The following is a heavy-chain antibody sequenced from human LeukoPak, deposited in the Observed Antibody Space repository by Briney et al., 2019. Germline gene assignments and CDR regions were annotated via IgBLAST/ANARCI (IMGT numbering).Heavy chain of an antibody. CDR3: ARTLGPSVDFDY. CDR1: GFTFSSSW. J-gene: IGHJ4*02. Sequence: PGGSLRLSCAASGFTFSSSWMHWFRQAPGKGLVWVSRISGGGRRTDYADSVKGRVTISIDNRKNTLYLQMNSLRAEDTAVYYCARTLGPSVDFDYWGQGTLVTVSS. V-gene: IGHV3-74*01. CDR2: ISGGGRRT. D-gene: IGHD7-27*01.